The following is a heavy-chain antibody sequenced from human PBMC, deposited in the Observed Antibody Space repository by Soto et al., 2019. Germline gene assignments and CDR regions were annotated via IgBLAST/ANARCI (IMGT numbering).Heavy chain of an antibody. V-gene: IGHV1-18*04. Sequence: QVQVVQSGAEMMKPGASVKVSCKASGYTFTTYGISWVRQAPGQGLEWMGWISAYNGDTSYAQNLQGRVTMTTDTTTSKGYMELRSLRSDHTAVYYFATSLAKIALPSGYFFGIDGWGQGTTVTVSS. CDR3: ATSLAKIALPSGYFFGIDG. CDR1: GYTFTTYG. D-gene: IGHD2-21*01. CDR2: ISAYNGDT. J-gene: IGHJ6*02.